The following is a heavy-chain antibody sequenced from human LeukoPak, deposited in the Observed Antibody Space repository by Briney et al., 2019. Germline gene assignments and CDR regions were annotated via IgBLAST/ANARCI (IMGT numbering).Heavy chain of an antibody. V-gene: IGHV3-23*01. D-gene: IGHD3-3*01. CDR3: AKDGGFWSGYYPY. J-gene: IGHJ4*02. CDR2: ISGSGGST. CDR1: GFTFSSYA. Sequence: GGSLRLSCAASGFTFSSYAMSWVRQAPGKGLEWVSAISGSGGSTYYADSVKGRFTISRDNSKNTLYLQMNSLRAEDTAVYFCAKDGGFWSGYYPYWGQGTLVTVSS.